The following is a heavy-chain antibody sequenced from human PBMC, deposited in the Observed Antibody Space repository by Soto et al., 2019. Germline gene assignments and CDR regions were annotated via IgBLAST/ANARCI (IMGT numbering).Heavy chain of an antibody. CDR2: IYHSGNT. CDR1: GYSISSGYY. J-gene: IGHJ3*02. Sequence: TSETLSLTCAVSGYSISSGYYWGWIRLPPGKGLEWIATIYHSGNTYFNPSLQSRVSISADTSKNQFSLKLSSVTAADTAMYYCVRPQAKELGTIRGAFDIWGQGTRVTVSS. D-gene: IGHD3-10*01. V-gene: IGHV4-38-2*01. CDR3: VRPQAKELGTIRGAFDI.